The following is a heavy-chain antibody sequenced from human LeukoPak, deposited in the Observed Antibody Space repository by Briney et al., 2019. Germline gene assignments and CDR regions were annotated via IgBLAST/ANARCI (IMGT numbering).Heavy chain of an antibody. Sequence: GESLKISWKGSGYSFTSYWIGWVRQLPGKGLEWMGIIYPGDSDTRYSPSFQGQVTISADKSISTAYLQGSSLKASDTAMYYCAIWASGKLNWFDPWGQGTLVTVSS. D-gene: IGHD1-26*01. CDR3: AIWASGKLNWFDP. V-gene: IGHV5-51*01. CDR1: GYSFTSYW. J-gene: IGHJ5*02. CDR2: IYPGDSDT.